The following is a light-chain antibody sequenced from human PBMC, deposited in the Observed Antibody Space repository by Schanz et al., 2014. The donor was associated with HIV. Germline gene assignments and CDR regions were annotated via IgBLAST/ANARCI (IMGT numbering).Light chain of an antibody. J-gene: IGLJ3*02. CDR2: NSY. CDR3: ATWDDSLNNWV. CDR1: SSNFRSNA. V-gene: IGLV1-44*01. Sequence: QSVLTQPPSASGTPGQRVTISCSGSSSNFRSNAVNWYQQLPGTAPRLVIYNSYHRPSGVPDRFSGSQSGTSASLAISGLQSEDEADYYCATWDDSLNNWVFGGGTKVTVL.